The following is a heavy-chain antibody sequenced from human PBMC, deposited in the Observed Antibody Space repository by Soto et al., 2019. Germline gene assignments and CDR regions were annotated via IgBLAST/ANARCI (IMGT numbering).Heavy chain of an antibody. CDR3: ARYSSSSGNGMDV. V-gene: IGHV1-2*04. CDR2: INPNSGGT. Sequence: ASVKVSCKASGYTFTGYYMHWVRQAPGQGLEWMGWINPNSGGTNYAQKFQGWVAMTRDTSISTAYMKLSRMRSDDTAVYYCARYSSSSGNGMDVWGQGTTVTVSS. CDR1: GYTFTGYY. D-gene: IGHD6-6*01. J-gene: IGHJ6*02.